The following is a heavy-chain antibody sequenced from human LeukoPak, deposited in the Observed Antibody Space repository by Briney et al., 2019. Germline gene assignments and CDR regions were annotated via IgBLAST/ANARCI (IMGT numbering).Heavy chain of an antibody. CDR1: GGSFSGYY. V-gene: IGHV4-34*01. CDR2: INHSGST. Sequence: SETLSLTCAVYGGSFSGYYWSWIRQPPGKGLEWIGEINHSGSTNYNPSLKSRVTISVDTSKNQFSLKLGSVTAADTAVYYCARGVGNWFDPWGQGTLVTVSS. CDR3: ARGVGNWFDP. D-gene: IGHD2-15*01. J-gene: IGHJ5*02.